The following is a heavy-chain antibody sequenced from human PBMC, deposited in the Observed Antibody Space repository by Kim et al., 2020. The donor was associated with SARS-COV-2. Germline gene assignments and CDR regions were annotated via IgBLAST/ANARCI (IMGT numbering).Heavy chain of an antibody. J-gene: IGHJ3*02. D-gene: IGHD2-2*01. V-gene: IGHV7-4-1*02. CDR2: INTNTGNP. CDR1: GYTFTSYA. CDR3: ARDTPHPTPDKGPTQVAFDI. Sequence: ASVKVSCKASGYTFTSYAMNWVRQAPGQGLEWMGWINTNTGNPTYAQGFTGRFVFSLDTSVSTAYLQISSLKAEDTAVYYCARDTPHPTPDKGPTQVAFDIWGQGTMVTVSS.